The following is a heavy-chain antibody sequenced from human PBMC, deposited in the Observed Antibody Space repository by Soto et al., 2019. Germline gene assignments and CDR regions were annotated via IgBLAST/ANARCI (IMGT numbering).Heavy chain of an antibody. Sequence: ASVKVSCKASGYNIITYGISWVRQAPGQAPEWMGWISGYNGNTTYPPNFQGRVSMTIDIFTITTSMELRSLRSDDTAVYYCARGPSLPYIVGALTFDFWGQETPVTVSS. J-gene: IGHJ4*02. CDR2: ISGYNGNT. V-gene: IGHV1-18*01. D-gene: IGHD1-26*01. CDR3: ARGPSLPYIVGALTFDF. CDR1: GYNIITYG.